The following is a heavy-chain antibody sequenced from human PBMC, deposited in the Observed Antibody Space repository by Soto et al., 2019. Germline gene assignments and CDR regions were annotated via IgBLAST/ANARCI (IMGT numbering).Heavy chain of an antibody. CDR2: ISYDGSNK. J-gene: IGHJ6*02. V-gene: IGHV3-30-3*01. CDR3: ARDGSRGGWLQLYYYGMDV. D-gene: IGHD5-12*01. Sequence: VQLVESGGGVVQPGRSLRLSCAASGFTFSSYAMHWVRQAPGKGLEWVAVISYDGSNKYYADSVKGRFTISRDNSKNTLYLQMNSLRAEDTAVYYCARDGSRGGWLQLYYYGMDVWGQGTTVTVSS. CDR1: GFTFSSYA.